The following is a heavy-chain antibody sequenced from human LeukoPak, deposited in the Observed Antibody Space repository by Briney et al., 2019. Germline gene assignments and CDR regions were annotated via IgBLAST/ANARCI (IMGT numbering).Heavy chain of an antibody. J-gene: IGHJ4*02. D-gene: IGHD2-15*01. CDR3: VRDRGYCSGGTCYALWDY. Sequence: GGSLRLSCAASGFTFDDYGMSWVRQAPGKGLEWVAHIKEDGGEKYHVDPVKGRFTISRDNAKNSLYLQMNSLRAEDTAMYYCVRDRGYCSGGTCYALWDYWGQGTLVTVSS. V-gene: IGHV3-7*01. CDR1: GFTFDDYG. CDR2: IKEDGGEK.